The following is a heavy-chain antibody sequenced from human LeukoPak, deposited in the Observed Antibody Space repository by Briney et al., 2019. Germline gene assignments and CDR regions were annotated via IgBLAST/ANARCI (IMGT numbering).Heavy chain of an antibody. CDR1: GGSISSSSHY. CDR3: ARLAGLRLGYTYYYYYGMDV. D-gene: IGHD1-1*01. Sequence: TLSLTCTVSGGSISSSSHYWGWIRQPPGKGLEWIGSIYYSGTTAYNPSLKSRVTISVDASKNQFSLKLSSVTAADTAVYYCARLAGLRLGYTYYYYYGMDVWGQGTTVTVSS. J-gene: IGHJ6*02. CDR2: IYYSGTT. V-gene: IGHV4-39*01.